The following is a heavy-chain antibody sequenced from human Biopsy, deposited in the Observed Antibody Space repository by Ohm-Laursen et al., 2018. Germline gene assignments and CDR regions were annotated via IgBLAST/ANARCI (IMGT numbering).Heavy chain of an antibody. CDR3: ARGSNDFGGLYFPR. J-gene: IGHJ4*02. D-gene: IGHD4-23*01. V-gene: IGHV4-59*11. CDR2: ISYTGYT. CDR1: GGSFTGHY. Sequence: SDTPSLTWTVSGGSFTGHYWSWIRQPPGQGLEWIGHISYTGYTSYNASLKSRVTISVDTSRNHFSLRLSSLTAADTAVYYCARGSNDFGGLYFPRWGQGTLLTVSS.